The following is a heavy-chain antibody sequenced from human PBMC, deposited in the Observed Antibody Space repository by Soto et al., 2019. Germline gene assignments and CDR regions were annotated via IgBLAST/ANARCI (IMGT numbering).Heavy chain of an antibody. Sequence: QVQLVESGGGVVQPGRSLRLSCAASGFSFSNYATHWVRQAPGKGLEWVAVILYDESNQYYADSVKGRFTISRDNSKNTLYLQMNSLRPEDTAVYYCAKRRVSASGTLGALDIWGQGTMVTVSS. V-gene: IGHV3-30*18. D-gene: IGHD6-13*01. CDR3: AKRRVSASGTLGALDI. CDR1: GFSFSNYA. CDR2: ILYDESNQ. J-gene: IGHJ3*02.